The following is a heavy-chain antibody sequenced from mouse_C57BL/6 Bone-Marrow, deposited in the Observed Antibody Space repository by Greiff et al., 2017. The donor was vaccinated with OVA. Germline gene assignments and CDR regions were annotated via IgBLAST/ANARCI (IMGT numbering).Heavy chain of an antibody. CDR2: ISYDGSN. CDR1: GYSITSGYY. Sequence: DVQLQESGPGLVKPSQSLSLTCSVTGYSITSGYYWNWIRQFPGNKLEWMGYISYDGSNNYNPSLKNRISITRDTSKNQFFLKLNSVTTEDTATYYCARRGAMVTTFYWYFDVWGTGTTVTVSS. V-gene: IGHV3-6*01. J-gene: IGHJ1*03. CDR3: ARRGAMVTTFYWYFDV. D-gene: IGHD2-2*01.